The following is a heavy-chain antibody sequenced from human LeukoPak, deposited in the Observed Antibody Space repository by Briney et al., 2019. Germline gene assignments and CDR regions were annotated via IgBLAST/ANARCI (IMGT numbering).Heavy chain of an antibody. CDR1: GYTFTSSD. V-gene: IGHV1-8*03. CDR2: MNPNSGNT. D-gene: IGHD2-15*01. J-gene: IGHJ5*02. Sequence: GASVKVSCKASGYTFTSSDINWVRQATGQGLEWMGWMNPNSGNTGYAQKFQGRVTITRNTSIGTAYMELSSLRSEYTAAYYCARAAATRGWFDPWGQGTLVTVSS. CDR3: ARAAATRGWFDP.